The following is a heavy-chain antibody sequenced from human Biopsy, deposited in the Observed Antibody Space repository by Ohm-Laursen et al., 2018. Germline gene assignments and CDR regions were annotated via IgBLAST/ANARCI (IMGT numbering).Heavy chain of an antibody. CDR2: INHSGST. J-gene: IGHJ4*02. CDR1: GGSFSGYY. V-gene: IGHV4-34*01. D-gene: IGHD6-19*01. Sequence: SQTLSLTCAVYGGSFSGYYWSWIRQPPGKGLEWIGEINHSGSTNYNPSLKSRVTISVDTSKNQSSLKLSSVTAADTAVYYCARGRLRAVARFDYWGQGTLVTVSS. CDR3: ARGRLRAVARFDY.